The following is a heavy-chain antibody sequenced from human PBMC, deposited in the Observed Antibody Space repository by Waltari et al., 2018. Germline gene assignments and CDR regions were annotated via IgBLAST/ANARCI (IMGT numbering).Heavy chain of an antibody. J-gene: IGHJ6*02. CDR3: ARLPGTSHYGMDV. V-gene: IGHV3-23*01. D-gene: IGHD3-10*01. CDR1: RFTFSSYA. Sequence: EVQLLESGGGLVQPGGSLRLSCAASRFTFSSYAMSWVRPAPGKGRKWISVSSGSGGSTYYADSVRGRCTISRDKAKNTLDLQMNTLSADDTAVYYCARLPGTSHYGMDVWGQGTTVTVSS. CDR2: SSGSGGST.